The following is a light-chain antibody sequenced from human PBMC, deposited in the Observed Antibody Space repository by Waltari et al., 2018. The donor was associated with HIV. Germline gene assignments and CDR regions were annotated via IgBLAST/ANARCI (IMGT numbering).Light chain of an antibody. CDR2: AAS. CDR1: QSVSSSY. V-gene: IGKV3-20*01. CDR3: QQYGISPRT. Sequence: EIVLTQSPGTLSLSPGERATLSCRASQSVSSSYLVWFHQKPGQAPRLVIYAASSRATGIPDRFSCSGSGTDFTLTISRLEPEDFAVYYCQQYGISPRTFGQGTTLEIK. J-gene: IGKJ1*01.